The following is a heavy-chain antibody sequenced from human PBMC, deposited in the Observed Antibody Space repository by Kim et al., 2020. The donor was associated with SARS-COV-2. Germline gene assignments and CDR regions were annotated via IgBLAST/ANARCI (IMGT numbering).Heavy chain of an antibody. V-gene: IGHV4-59*13. CDR3: ARANYDFWSGYYSTYYYYYGMDV. CDR1: GGSISSYY. D-gene: IGHD3-3*01. Sequence: SETLSLTCTVSGGSISSYYWSWIRQPPGKGLEWIGYIYYSGSTNYNPSLKSRVTISVDTSKNQFSLKLSSVTAADTAVYYCARANYDFWSGYYSTYYYYYGMDVWGQGTTVTVSS. J-gene: IGHJ6*02. CDR2: IYYSGST.